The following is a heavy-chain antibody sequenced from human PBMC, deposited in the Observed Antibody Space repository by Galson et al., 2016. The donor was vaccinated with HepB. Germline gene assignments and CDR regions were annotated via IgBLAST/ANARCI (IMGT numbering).Heavy chain of an antibody. CDR2: ISYDGSNK. CDR3: AKVPYGDYTSAFDS. Sequence: SLRLSCAASGITFSDYHMHWVRQAPGKGLEWVALISYDGSNKYYADSVRGRFTISRDNSKDTLYLQMNNLRVEDTAVYFCAKVPYGDYTSAFDSWGQGTLVTVSS. V-gene: IGHV3-30-3*01. J-gene: IGHJ4*02. CDR1: GITFSDYH. D-gene: IGHD4-17*01.